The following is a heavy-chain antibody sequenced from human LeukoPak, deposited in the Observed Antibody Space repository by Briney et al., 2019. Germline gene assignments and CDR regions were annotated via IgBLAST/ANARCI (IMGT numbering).Heavy chain of an antibody. CDR1: GFTFSNSG. V-gene: IGHV3-33*01. CDR3: ATEGGNYLTKLEY. J-gene: IGHJ4*02. Sequence: GGSLRLSCAASGFTFSNSGMHWVCQAPGKGLEWVAVIWYDGSNKYYADSVKGRFTISRDQSKNTLYLQMNSLRAEDTALYYCATEGGNYLTKLEYWGQGTLVTVSS. D-gene: IGHD1-26*01. CDR2: IWYDGSNK.